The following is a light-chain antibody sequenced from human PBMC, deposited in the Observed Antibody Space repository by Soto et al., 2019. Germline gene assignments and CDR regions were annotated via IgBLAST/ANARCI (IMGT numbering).Light chain of an antibody. CDR2: GAS. CDR1: QSISSK. J-gene: IGKJ1*01. Sequence: TVMTQSPGTLSVSPGEMATLSCRASQSISSKLAWYQQKPGQAPRLLIYGASTRATGVPARFSGSGSGTEFTLTISSLQSEDFAIYYCQQYHDYKMFGQGTKVEIK. CDR3: QQYHDYKM. V-gene: IGKV3-15*01.